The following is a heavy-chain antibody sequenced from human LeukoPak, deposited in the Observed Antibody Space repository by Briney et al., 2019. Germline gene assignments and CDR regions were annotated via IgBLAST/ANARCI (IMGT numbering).Heavy chain of an antibody. CDR2: LNNDGIDA. Sequence: GGSLRLSCAASGFPFIRYWMHWVRQAPGRGLEWVSRLNNDGIDATYADSVRGRFTVSRDNAKNTLFLQMDSLRAEDTAVYYCARMRGYSDGFENWGQGTLVTVSS. D-gene: IGHD3-22*01. CDR1: GFPFIRYW. CDR3: ARMRGYSDGFEN. J-gene: IGHJ4*02. V-gene: IGHV3-74*03.